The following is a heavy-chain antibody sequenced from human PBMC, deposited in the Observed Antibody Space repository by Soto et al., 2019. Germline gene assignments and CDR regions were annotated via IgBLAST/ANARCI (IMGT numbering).Heavy chain of an antibody. CDR1: GGLFSSYA. CDR2: IIPVFDTI. CDR3: ARGGRGYVWFNEF. J-gene: IGHJ4*02. D-gene: IGHD3-3*01. Sequence: QEQLVQSGAEVKKSGSSVKVSCKDTGGLFSSYAVSWVRQAPGQGLEWMGGIIPVFDTIYYAQTFQGRVTITADESTNTAYMELSSLGSEETAMYYCARGGRGYVWFNEFWGQGTLVTVSS. V-gene: IGHV1-69*01.